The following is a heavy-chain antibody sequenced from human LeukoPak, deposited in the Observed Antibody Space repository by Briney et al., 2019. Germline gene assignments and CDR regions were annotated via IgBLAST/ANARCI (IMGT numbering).Heavy chain of an antibody. CDR2: ISSSSSYI. D-gene: IGHD6-13*01. V-gene: IGHV3-21*01. CDR3: ARDKPVIAADVSAFDI. Sequence: GGSLRLSCAASGFTFSSYSMNWVRQAPGKGLEWVSSISSSSSYIYYADSVKGRFTISRDNAKNSLYLQMNSLRAEDTAVYYCARDKPVIAADVSAFDIWGQGTMVTVSS. CDR1: GFTFSSYS. J-gene: IGHJ3*02.